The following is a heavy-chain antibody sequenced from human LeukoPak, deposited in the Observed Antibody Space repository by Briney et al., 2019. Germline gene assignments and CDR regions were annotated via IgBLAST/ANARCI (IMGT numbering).Heavy chain of an antibody. CDR1: DGSFSGYY. Sequence: SETLSLTCAVYDGSFSGYYWSWIRQPPGKGLEWIGYIYYSGSTKYNPSLKSRVTISVDTSKNQFSLKLSSVTAADTAVYYCARDIGGYDAPFDYWGQGTLVTVSS. CDR3: ARDIGGYDAPFDY. CDR2: IYYSGST. J-gene: IGHJ4*02. D-gene: IGHD5-12*01. V-gene: IGHV4-59*01.